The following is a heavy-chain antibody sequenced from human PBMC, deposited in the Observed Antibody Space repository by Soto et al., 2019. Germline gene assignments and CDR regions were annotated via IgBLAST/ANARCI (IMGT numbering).Heavy chain of an antibody. CDR1: GYTFTGYY. J-gene: IGHJ4*02. D-gene: IGHD5-18*01. Sequence: QVQLVQSGAEVKTTVASVTVSCKASGYTFTGYYMHWVRQAPGQGHERMGWINPNSGGTNYAQKFQGWVTRTRDTSISTGSMELSRLRSDDTAVDYCARGYSYGYGDFDSWGQGTLVTVSS. V-gene: IGHV1-2*04. CDR2: INPNSGGT. CDR3: ARGYSYGYGDFDS.